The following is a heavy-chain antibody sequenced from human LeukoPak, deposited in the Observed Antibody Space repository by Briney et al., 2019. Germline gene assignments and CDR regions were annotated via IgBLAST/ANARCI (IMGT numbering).Heavy chain of an antibody. J-gene: IGHJ4*02. D-gene: IGHD6-19*01. CDR2: IYPGDSDT. V-gene: IGHV5-51*01. CDR3: ARRGAGIAVAGTIADY. CDR1: GYSFTSYW. Sequence: GESLKISCKGSGYSFTSYWIGWVRQMPGKGLEWMGIIYPGDSDTRYSPSFQGQVTISADKSISTAYLQWSSLKASDTAMYYCARRGAGIAVAGTIADYWGQGTLVTVSS.